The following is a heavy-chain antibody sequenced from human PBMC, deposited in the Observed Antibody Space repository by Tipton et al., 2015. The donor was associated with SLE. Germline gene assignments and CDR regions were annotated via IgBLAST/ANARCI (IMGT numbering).Heavy chain of an antibody. D-gene: IGHD1-20*01. CDR2: IYTSGST. Sequence: TLSLTCTVSGGSISSGSYYWSWIRQPAGKGLEWIGHIYTSGSTNYNPSLTSRVTISVDTAKNQFSLKLSSVTAADTAVYYCARDESVTGTSNWFDPWGQGTLVTVSS. CDR3: ARDESVTGTSNWFDP. J-gene: IGHJ5*02. CDR1: GGSISSGSYY. V-gene: IGHV4-61*09.